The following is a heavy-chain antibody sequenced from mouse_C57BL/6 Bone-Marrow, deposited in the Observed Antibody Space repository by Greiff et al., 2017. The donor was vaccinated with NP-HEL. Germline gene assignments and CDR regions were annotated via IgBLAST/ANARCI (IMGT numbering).Heavy chain of an antibody. J-gene: IGHJ3*01. CDR2: IYPRSGNT. V-gene: IGHV1-81*01. CDR3: ARSIYYGNYWFAY. Sequence: QVQLKQSGAELARPGASVKLSCKASGYTFTSYGISWVKQRTGQGLEWIGEIYPRSGNTYYNEKFKGKATLTADKSFSTAYMELRSLTSEDSAVYFCARSIYYGNYWFAYWGQGTLVTVSA. D-gene: IGHD2-1*01. CDR1: GYTFTSYG.